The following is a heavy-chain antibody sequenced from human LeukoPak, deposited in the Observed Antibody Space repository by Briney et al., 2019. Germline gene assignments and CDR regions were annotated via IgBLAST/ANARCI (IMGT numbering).Heavy chain of an antibody. D-gene: IGHD6-19*01. CDR2: ISAYNGNT. V-gene: IGHV1-18*01. CDR3: ARNGGSGWNNNWFDP. Sequence: SSVKVSCKASGYTFTRYGISWVRQAPGQGLEWMGCISAYNGNTNYAQKLQGRVTMTTDTSTSTAYMELRSLRSDDTAVYYCARNGGSGWNNNWFDPWGQGTLVTVSS. J-gene: IGHJ5*02. CDR1: GYTFTRYG.